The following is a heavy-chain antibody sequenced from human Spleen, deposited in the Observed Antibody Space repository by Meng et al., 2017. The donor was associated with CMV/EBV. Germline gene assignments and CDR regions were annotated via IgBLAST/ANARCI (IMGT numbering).Heavy chain of an antibody. V-gene: IGHV3-30-3*01. CDR1: GFTFSSYA. CDR3: AREADDHEGFDI. D-gene: IGHD1-14*01. J-gene: IGHJ3*02. Sequence: GESLKISCTASGFTFSSYAIHWVRQAPGKGLEWVAVVSDDGSNKYYADSVEGRFIISRDNSKNALYLQMNSLKPEDTAMFYCAREADDHEGFDIWGQGTMVTVSS. CDR2: VSDDGSNK.